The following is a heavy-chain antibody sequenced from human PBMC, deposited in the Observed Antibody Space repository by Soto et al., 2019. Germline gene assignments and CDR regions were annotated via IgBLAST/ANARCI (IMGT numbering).Heavy chain of an antibody. Sequence: GGSLRLSCAASGFTFSSYSMNWVRQAPGKGPEWVASISSGSSVIYYGNSMKGRFTISRDNAKNSLYLQMNSLRAEDTAVYYCARSIRGGSWFDPWGQGTLVTVSS. CDR3: ARSIRGGSWFDP. V-gene: IGHV3-21*01. J-gene: IGHJ5*02. CDR1: GFTFSSYS. D-gene: IGHD3-10*01. CDR2: ISSGSSVI.